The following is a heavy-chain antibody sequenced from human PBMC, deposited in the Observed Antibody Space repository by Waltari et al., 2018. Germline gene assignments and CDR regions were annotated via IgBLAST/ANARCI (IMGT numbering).Heavy chain of an antibody. Sequence: QVQLQESGPGLVKPSETLSLTCTVHGGPISSYYWSWIRQPPGKGLEWIGYIYYSGSTNYNPSLKSRVTISVDTSKNQFSLKLSSVTAADTAVYYCARGAVATPNWFDPWGQGTLVTVSS. J-gene: IGHJ5*02. CDR3: ARGAVATPNWFDP. CDR1: GGPISSYY. D-gene: IGHD6-19*01. CDR2: IYYSGST. V-gene: IGHV4-59*01.